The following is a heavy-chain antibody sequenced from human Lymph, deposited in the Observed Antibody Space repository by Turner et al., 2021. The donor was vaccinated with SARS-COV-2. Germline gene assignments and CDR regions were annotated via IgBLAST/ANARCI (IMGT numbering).Heavy chain of an antibody. CDR2: IIPILLIE. D-gene: IGHD3-10*01. J-gene: IGHJ6*02. CDR3: ARVVGGFGELGYYYYYGMDV. CDR1: GGTFSSYA. V-gene: IGHV1-69*10. Sequence: QVQLVQSGAEVKKPGSSVKVSCKASGGTFSSYAISWVRQAPGQGLEGMGGIIPILLIETYAQKFQGRVTITAAKSTSTAYMELSSLRSEDTAVFYCARVVGGFGELGYYYYYGMDVWGQGTTVTVSS.